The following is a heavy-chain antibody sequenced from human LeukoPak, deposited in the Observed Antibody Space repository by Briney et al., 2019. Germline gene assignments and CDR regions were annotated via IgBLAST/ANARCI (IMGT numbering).Heavy chain of an antibody. D-gene: IGHD2/OR15-2a*01. Sequence: SETLSLTCAVSGGSISGYFWSWSRQPPGKGLEWIGYIYYTGSTIYNPSLRSRVTMSVDVSKNQFSLNLSSVTAADTAVYYCARHDPVGHFLRGMDVWGQGTTVTVSS. CDR1: GGSISGYF. V-gene: IGHV4-59*08. J-gene: IGHJ6*02. CDR3: ARHDPVGHFLRGMDV. CDR2: IYYTGST.